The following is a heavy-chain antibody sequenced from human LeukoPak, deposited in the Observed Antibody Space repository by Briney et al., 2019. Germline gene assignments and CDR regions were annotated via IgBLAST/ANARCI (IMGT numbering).Heavy chain of an antibody. CDR1: GFTFSSYS. J-gene: IGHJ4*02. CDR2: ISSSSSYI. D-gene: IGHD5-12*01. Sequence: GGPLRLSCAASGFTFSSYSMNWVRQAPGKGLEWVSSISSSSSYIYYADSVKGRFTISRDNAKNSLYLQMNSLRAEDTAVYYCARDNFSGSNGYWGQGTLVTVSS. CDR3: ARDNFSGSNGY. V-gene: IGHV3-21*01.